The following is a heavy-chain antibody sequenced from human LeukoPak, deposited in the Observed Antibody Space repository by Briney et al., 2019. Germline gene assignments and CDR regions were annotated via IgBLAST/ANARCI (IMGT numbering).Heavy chain of an antibody. CDR2: ISGSGGST. J-gene: IGHJ4*02. Sequence: GGSLRLSCAASGFTFSSYAMSWVRQAPGKGLEWVSAISGSGGSTYCADSVKGRFTISRDNSKNTLYLQMNSLRAEDTAVYYCAKDAGITMIVVVIKLFDYWGQGTLVTVSS. V-gene: IGHV3-23*01. CDR3: AKDAGITMIVVVIKLFDY. D-gene: IGHD3-22*01. CDR1: GFTFSSYA.